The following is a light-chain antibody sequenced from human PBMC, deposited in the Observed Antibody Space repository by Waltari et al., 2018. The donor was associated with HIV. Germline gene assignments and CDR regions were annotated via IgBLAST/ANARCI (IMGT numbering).Light chain of an antibody. CDR1: QNVDSW. V-gene: IGKV1-5*03. CDR3: QQYNSDFYT. J-gene: IGKJ2*01. CDR2: TAS. Sequence: IQMTQPTSILSPPVGDRVTTTCRASQNVDSWLAWYQQRPGKAPKLLIYTASTLQYGVPARFTGSGSGTNFTLTINSLHPDDFATYYCQQYNSDFYTFGLGTRLDLK.